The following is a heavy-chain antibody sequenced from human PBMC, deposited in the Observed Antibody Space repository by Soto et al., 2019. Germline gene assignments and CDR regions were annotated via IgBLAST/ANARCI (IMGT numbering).Heavy chain of an antibody. J-gene: IGHJ4*02. CDR3: ARGFCSSTSCHFDY. Sequence: QVQLVQSGAEVQKPGASVKVSCKASGYTFTTYDINWVRQATGQGLEWMGWMNPKSGNTGYAQKFQGRVTMSRNTSISTAYMELSSLRSEDTAVYYCARGFCSSTSCHFDYWGQGILVTVSS. V-gene: IGHV1-8*01. CDR1: GYTFTTYD. CDR2: MNPKSGNT. D-gene: IGHD2-2*01.